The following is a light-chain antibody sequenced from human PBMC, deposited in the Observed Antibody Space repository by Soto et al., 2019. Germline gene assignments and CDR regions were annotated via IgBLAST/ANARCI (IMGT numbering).Light chain of an antibody. CDR1: QSVGSDY. CDR2: GIF. Sequence: EIVLKKSPGTLSLYQGERATLSCRASQSVGSDYVAWYQHRPGQAPRLLFSGIFRRATGIPDRFSGSGSGTDFTLTINRLEPEDFAVYYCQQFGSSPRTFGQGTKVDIK. V-gene: IGKV3-20*01. CDR3: QQFGSSPRT. J-gene: IGKJ1*01.